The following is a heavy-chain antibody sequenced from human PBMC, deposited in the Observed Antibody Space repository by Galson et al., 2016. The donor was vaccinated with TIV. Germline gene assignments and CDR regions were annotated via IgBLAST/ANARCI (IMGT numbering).Heavy chain of an antibody. CDR2: TYYRSTWYN. D-gene: IGHD3-3*01. J-gene: IGHJ4*02. V-gene: IGHV6-1*01. CDR1: GDSVSSTSAA. Sequence: CAISGDSVSSTSAAWNWIRQSPSRGLEWLGRTYYRSTWYNDYAASLTRRITINPDTSKNQLSLQLTSVTPEDAAVYYCARGAPSVFGVIMTLDYWGQGTLVTVSS. CDR3: ARGAPSVFGVIMTLDY.